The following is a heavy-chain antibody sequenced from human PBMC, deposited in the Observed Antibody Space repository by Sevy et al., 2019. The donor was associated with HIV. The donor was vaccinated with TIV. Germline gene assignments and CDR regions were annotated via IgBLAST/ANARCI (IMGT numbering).Heavy chain of an antibody. CDR1: GFTFSSYW. CDR3: ARDSSARSGSGLSSSWVFAFDI. J-gene: IGHJ3*02. D-gene: IGHD6-13*01. CDR2: INSVGSDT. V-gene: IGHV3-74*01. Sequence: GESLKISCAASGFTFSSYWMHWVRQAPGKGLVWVSRINSVGSDTHYADSVKGRFTISRDNAEKTLYLQMNSLRAEDTALYFCARDSSARSGSGLSSSWVFAFDIWGQGTMVTVSS.